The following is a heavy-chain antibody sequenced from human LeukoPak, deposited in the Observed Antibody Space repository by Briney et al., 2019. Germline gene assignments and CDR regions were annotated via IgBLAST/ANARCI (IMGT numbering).Heavy chain of an antibody. CDR1: GGSFSGYY. CDR2: INHSGST. D-gene: IGHD4-17*01. CDR3: ARDPVTDDYGVY. Sequence: SETLSLTCAVYGGSFSGYYWSWIRQPPGKGLEWIGEINHSGSTNYNPSLKSRVTISVDTSKNQFSLKLSSVTAADTAVYYCARDPVTDDYGVYWGQGALVTVSS. J-gene: IGHJ4*02. V-gene: IGHV4-34*01.